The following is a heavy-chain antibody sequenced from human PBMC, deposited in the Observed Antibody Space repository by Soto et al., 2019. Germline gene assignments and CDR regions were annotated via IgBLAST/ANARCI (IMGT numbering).Heavy chain of an antibody. D-gene: IGHD3-16*01. Sequence: PGGSLRLSCAASGFTFSSYAMHWVRQAPGKGLEWVAVISYDGSNKYYADSVKGRFTISRDNSKNTLYLQMNSLRAEDTAVYYCAREGGVTCYGMDVWGQGTTVTVSS. CDR1: GFTFSSYA. CDR2: ISYDGSNK. V-gene: IGHV3-30-3*01. J-gene: IGHJ6*02. CDR3: AREGGVTCYGMDV.